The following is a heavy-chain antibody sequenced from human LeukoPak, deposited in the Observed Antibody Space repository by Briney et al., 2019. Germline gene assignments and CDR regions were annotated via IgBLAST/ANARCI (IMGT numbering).Heavy chain of an antibody. CDR3: AREKLSFFDSNGYFDH. CDR2: ISSSGSAI. J-gene: IGHJ4*02. Sequence: PGGSLRLSCAASGFTFSSYEMNWVRQAPGKGLGWVSFISSSGSAIHYADSVRGRFTISRDNAKNSLFLQMSRLRAEDTAVYYCAREKLSFFDSNGYFDHWGQGTLVTVSS. CDR1: GFTFSSYE. V-gene: IGHV3-48*03. D-gene: IGHD3-22*01.